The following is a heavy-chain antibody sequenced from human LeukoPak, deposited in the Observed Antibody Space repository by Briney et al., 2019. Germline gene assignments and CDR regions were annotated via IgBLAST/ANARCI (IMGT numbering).Heavy chain of an antibody. CDR3: AKDLYSSGWLDY. CDR2: IIPIFGTA. J-gene: IGHJ4*02. CDR1: GGTFSSYA. V-gene: IGHV1-69*05. Sequence: SVKVSCKASGGTFSSYAISWVRQAPGQGLEWMGGIIPIFGTANYAQKFQGRVTITTDESTSTAYMELNSLRAEDTAVYYCAKDLYSSGWLDYWGQGTLVTVSS. D-gene: IGHD6-19*01.